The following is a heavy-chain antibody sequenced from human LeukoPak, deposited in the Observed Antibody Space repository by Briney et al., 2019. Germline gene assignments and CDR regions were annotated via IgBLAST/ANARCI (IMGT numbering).Heavy chain of an antibody. J-gene: IGHJ5*02. CDR3: ARGFSTYYDFWSRETNWFDP. CDR2: MNPNSGNT. V-gene: IGHV1-8*01. D-gene: IGHD3-3*01. CDR1: GYTFTSYD. Sequence: ASVKVSCKASGYTFTSYDINWVRQATGQGLEWMGWMNPNSGNTGYAQKFQGRVTMTRNTSISTAYMELSSLRSEDTAVYYCARGFSTYYDFWSRETNWFDPWGQGTLVTVSS.